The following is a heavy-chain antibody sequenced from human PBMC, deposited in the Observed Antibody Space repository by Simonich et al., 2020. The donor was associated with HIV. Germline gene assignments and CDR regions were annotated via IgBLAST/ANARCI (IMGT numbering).Heavy chain of an antibody. V-gene: IGHV4-34*01. CDR2: INHSGRT. CDR3: ARHSASYDSSGRRYFDL. Sequence: QVQLQESGPGLVKPSETLSLTCAVYGGSFGCYYWGWLRPPPGKGLGWIGEINHSGRTNDNPSLKGRVTISLDTSKNQFSLKLSSVTAADTAVYYCARHSASYDSSGRRYFDLWGRGTLVTVFS. CDR1: GGSFGCYY. D-gene: IGHD3-22*01. J-gene: IGHJ2*01.